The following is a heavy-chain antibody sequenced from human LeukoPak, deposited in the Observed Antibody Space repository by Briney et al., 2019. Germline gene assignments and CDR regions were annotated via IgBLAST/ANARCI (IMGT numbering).Heavy chain of an antibody. CDR3: AREGGGIRGVMDYYGMDV. CDR2: IWYDGSKK. V-gene: IGHV3-33*01. CDR1: GFPFNNDA. Sequence: PGRSLRLSCAASGFPFNNDAMHWVRQAPGKGLEWVADIWYDGSKKYYADSVKGRFTVSRDNSKNTLYLQMNNLRADDTAVYYCAREGGGIRGVMDYYGMDVWGQGTTVTVSS. J-gene: IGHJ6*02. D-gene: IGHD3-10*01.